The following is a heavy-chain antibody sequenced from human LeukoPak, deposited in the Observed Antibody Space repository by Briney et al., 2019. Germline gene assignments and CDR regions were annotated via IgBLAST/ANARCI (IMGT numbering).Heavy chain of an antibody. CDR1: GGSISSSNW. Sequence: PSETLSLTCAVSGGSISSSNWWSWVRQPPGMRLEWIGEIYHSGSTNYNPSLKSRVTMSVDASKNQFSLKLSSVTAADTAVYYCARVVLWFGELSDSSILYNWFDPWGQGTLVTVSS. J-gene: IGHJ5*02. D-gene: IGHD3-10*01. CDR2: IYHSGST. CDR3: ARVVLWFGELSDSSILYNWFDP. V-gene: IGHV4-4*02.